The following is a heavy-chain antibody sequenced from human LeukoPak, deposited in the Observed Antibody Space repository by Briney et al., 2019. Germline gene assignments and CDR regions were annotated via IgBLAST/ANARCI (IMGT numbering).Heavy chain of an antibody. CDR2: ISYDGSNK. CDR1: GFTFSSYA. Sequence: PGGSLRLSCAASGFTFSSYAMHWVRQAPGKGLEWVAVISYDGSNKYYADSVKGRFTISRDNSKNTLYLQMNSLRAEDTAVYYCAVITMMPPPHWGQGTLVTVSS. J-gene: IGHJ4*02. V-gene: IGHV3-30-3*01. D-gene: IGHD3-22*01. CDR3: AVITMMPPPH.